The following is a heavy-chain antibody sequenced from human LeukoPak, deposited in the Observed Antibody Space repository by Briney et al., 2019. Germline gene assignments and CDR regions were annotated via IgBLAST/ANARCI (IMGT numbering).Heavy chain of an antibody. CDR2: INTDGTVT. CDR3: ATKQWLAPPPDS. J-gene: IGHJ4*02. V-gene: IGHV3-74*01. D-gene: IGHD6-19*01. Sequence: GGSLRLSCAASGFTFSMYWMLWVRQAPGKGLESVSRINTDGTVTTYADSVKGRFTVSRDNADNTMFLQMNSVRDEDTAVYYCATKQWLAPPPDSWGQGTPVTVSS. CDR1: GFTFSMYW.